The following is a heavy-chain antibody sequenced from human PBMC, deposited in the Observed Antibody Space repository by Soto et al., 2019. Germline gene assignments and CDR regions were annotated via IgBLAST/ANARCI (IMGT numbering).Heavy chain of an antibody. V-gene: IGHV5-51*01. Sequence: PGESLKISCKGSGYSFANYWIGWVRQMPGKGLEWVGIMYPGDSQTKYSPSFQGQVSISADKSISTAYLQWSSLKASDTAMYYCVSQAGSTSKNGIDCWGQGTLVSVSS. CDR2: MYPGDSQT. D-gene: IGHD1-1*01. CDR1: GYSFANYW. CDR3: VSQAGSTSKNGIDC. J-gene: IGHJ4*01.